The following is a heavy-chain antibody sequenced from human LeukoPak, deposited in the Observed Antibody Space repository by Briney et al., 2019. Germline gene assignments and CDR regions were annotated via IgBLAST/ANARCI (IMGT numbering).Heavy chain of an antibody. CDR1: GFTVSSNY. D-gene: IGHD3-22*01. V-gene: IGHV3-53*01. Sequence: GGSLRLSCAASGFTVSSNYMSWVRQAPGKGLEWVSVVYSGGSTYYADSVKGRFTISRDNSKNTLYLQMNSLRAEDTAVYYCATPHSDSSGYFDYWGQGTLVIVSS. CDR3: ATPHSDSSGYFDY. J-gene: IGHJ4*02. CDR2: VYSGGST.